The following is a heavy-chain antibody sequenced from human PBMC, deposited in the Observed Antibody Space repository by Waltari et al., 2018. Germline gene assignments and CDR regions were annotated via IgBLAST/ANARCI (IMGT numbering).Heavy chain of an antibody. CDR1: GYTFSNYC. Sequence: QVQVLQSGAEVKKPGASVKVSCKASGYTFSNYCITWVRQAPGQGLEWMGWISGYNGNTKYAQKGKDKVTMTTDTSTGTAYLDLRSLRSDDTAVYYCARERYYYDPGAFEIWGQGTTVVVSS. V-gene: IGHV1-18*01. D-gene: IGHD3-22*01. J-gene: IGHJ3*02. CDR3: ARERYYYDPGAFEI. CDR2: ISGYNGNT.